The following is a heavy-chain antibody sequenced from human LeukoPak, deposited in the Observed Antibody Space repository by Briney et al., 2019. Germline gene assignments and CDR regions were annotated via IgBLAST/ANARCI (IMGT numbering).Heavy chain of an antibody. D-gene: IGHD2-21*01. V-gene: IGHV3-30*09. CDR2: ISYDGSNK. Sequence: GGSLRLSCAASGFTFSSYTMHWVRQAPGKGLEWVAVISYDGSNKYYADSVKGRFAVSRDNSKNTLYLQMTSLRAEDTAVYYCAKGGMVIAANFDYWGQGTLVTVSS. CDR1: GFTFSSYT. J-gene: IGHJ4*02. CDR3: AKGGMVIAANFDY.